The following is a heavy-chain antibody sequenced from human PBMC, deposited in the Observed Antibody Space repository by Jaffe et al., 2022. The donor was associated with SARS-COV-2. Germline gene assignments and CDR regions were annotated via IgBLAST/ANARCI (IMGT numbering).Heavy chain of an antibody. J-gene: IGHJ3*02. V-gene: IGHV3-30*18. D-gene: IGHD4-17*01. Sequence: QVQLVESGGGVVQPGRSLRLSCAASGFTFSSYGMHWVRQAPGKGLEWVAVISYDGSNKYYADSVKGRFTISRDNSKNTLYLQMNSLRAEDTAVYYCAKLPTTVVTNDAFDIWGQGTMVTVSS. CDR1: GFTFSSYG. CDR3: AKLPTTVVTNDAFDI. CDR2: ISYDGSNK.